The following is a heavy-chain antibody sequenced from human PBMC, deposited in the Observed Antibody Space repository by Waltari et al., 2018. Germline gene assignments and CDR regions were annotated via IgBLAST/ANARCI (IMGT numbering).Heavy chain of an antibody. J-gene: IGHJ5*01. CDR2: ANDRMTT. D-gene: IGHD3-3*01. CDR3: ATQSGLTSFGSAHPTWFDS. V-gene: IGHV4-39*01. Sequence: HLQLQESGPGLVKPSGTLSLTCSVSGGSIHSTAFYWGWSRQPPGKGLEWIATANDRMTTESNPSFRGRVTISVDMSKRQFSVKLTSVTAADTAFYYCATQSGLTSFGSAHPTWFDSWGQGTPVTVSS. CDR1: GGSIHSTAFY.